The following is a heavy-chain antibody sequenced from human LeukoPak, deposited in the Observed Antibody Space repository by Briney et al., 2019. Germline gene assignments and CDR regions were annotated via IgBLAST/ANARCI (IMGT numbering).Heavy chain of an antibody. CDR3: ARLRGYSYGLDY. Sequence: KPGGSLRLSCAASGFSFSDHYMSWIRQAPGKGLKWVSYISSSRSFTNYADSVKGRFTISRDTAKNSLYLQMNSLRAEDTAVYYCARLRGYSYGLDYWGQGILVTVSS. CDR2: ISSSRSFT. D-gene: IGHD5-18*01. J-gene: IGHJ4*02. V-gene: IGHV3-11*03. CDR1: GFSFSDHY.